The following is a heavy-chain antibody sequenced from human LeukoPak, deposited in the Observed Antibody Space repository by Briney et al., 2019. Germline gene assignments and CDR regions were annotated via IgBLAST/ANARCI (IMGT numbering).Heavy chain of an antibody. D-gene: IGHD6-13*01. Sequence: GGSLRLSCAASGFTFSSYGMSWVRQAPGKGLEWVSAISGSGGSTYYADSVKGRFTISRDNSKNTLYLQMNSLRAEDTAVYYCAKAPTVGGSSWYKGYYYYMDVWGKGTTVTISS. J-gene: IGHJ6*03. CDR1: GFTFSSYG. CDR3: AKAPTVGGSSWYKGYYYYMDV. V-gene: IGHV3-23*01. CDR2: ISGSGGST.